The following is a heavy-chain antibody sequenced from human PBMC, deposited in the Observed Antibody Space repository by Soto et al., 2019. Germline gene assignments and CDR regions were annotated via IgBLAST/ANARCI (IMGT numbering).Heavy chain of an antibody. J-gene: IGHJ4*02. V-gene: IGHV4-61*03. CDR3: AKSYYDSSGNPDY. D-gene: IGHD3-22*01. Sequence: PSENLSLTCTVSGGSVSSGSYYWSWIQQPPGKGLEWIGYIYYSGSTNYNPSLKSRFTISRDNAKNSLYLQMNSLRAEDTALYYCAKSYYDSSGNPDYWGQGTLVTVSS. CDR2: IYYSGST. CDR1: GGSVSSGSYY.